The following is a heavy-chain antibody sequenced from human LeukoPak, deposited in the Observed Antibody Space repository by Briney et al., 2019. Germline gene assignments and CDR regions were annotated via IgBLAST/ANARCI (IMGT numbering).Heavy chain of an antibody. CDR1: GGSIGSGSYY. CDR3: ARVSGYSYGWRSRPLDY. CDR2: IYTSGST. D-gene: IGHD5-18*01. V-gene: IGHV4-61*02. J-gene: IGHJ4*02. Sequence: PSETLSLTCAVSGGSIGSGSYYWSWIRQPAGKGLEWIGRIYTSGSTNYNPSLKSRVTISVDTSKNQFSLKLSSVTAADTAVYYCARVSGYSYGWRSRPLDYWGQGTLVTVSS.